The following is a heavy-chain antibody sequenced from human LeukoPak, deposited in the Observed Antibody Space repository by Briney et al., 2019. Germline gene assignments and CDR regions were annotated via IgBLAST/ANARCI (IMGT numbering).Heavy chain of an antibody. J-gene: IGHJ4*02. CDR1: GFTFSSYA. V-gene: IGHV3-30*04. CDR3: ARGSITENYFDY. D-gene: IGHD2-2*01. Sequence: PGRSLRLSCAASGFTFSSYAMHWVRQAPGKGLEWVAVISYDGSNKYYADSVKGRFTISRDNSKNTLYLQMNSLRAEDTAVYYCARGSITENYFDYWGQGTLVTVSS. CDR2: ISYDGSNK.